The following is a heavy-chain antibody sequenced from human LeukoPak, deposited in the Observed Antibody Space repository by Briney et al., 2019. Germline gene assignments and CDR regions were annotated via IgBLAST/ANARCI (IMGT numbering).Heavy chain of an antibody. CDR2: ISGSGGST. D-gene: IGHD6-13*01. V-gene: IGHV3-23*01. CDR1: GFTFSSYA. Sequence: GGSLRLSCAASGFTFSSYAMSWVRQAPGKGLEWVSAISGSGGSTYYADSVKGRFTISRDNSKNTLYLQMNSLRAEDTAVYYCARPRGSSWSDTHFDYWGQGTLVTVSS. CDR3: ARPRGSSWSDTHFDY. J-gene: IGHJ4*02.